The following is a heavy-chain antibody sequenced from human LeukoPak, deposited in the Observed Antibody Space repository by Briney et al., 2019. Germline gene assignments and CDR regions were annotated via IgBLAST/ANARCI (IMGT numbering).Heavy chain of an antibody. D-gene: IGHD5-12*01. V-gene: IGHV3-21*04. CDR2: ISRESAYI. CDR1: GFTFSTYN. J-gene: IGHJ5*02. CDR3: VSDLGGTWLQDAS. Sequence: PGGSLRLSCAASGFTFSTYNMNWVRQAPGKGLEWVAYISRESAYIYYGVSVKGRFTISRDNGRSSVDLQMNSLRADDTAVYFCVSDLGGTWLQDASWGQGTLVTASS.